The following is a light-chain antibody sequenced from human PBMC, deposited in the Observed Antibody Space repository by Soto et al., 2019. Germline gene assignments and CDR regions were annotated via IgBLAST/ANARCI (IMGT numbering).Light chain of an antibody. CDR3: SSYTSSSLYV. Sequence: QSALTQPASVSGSPGQSITISCTGPSSDVGGYNYVSWYQQHPGKAPKLMIYDVSNRPSGVSNRFSGSKSGNTASLTISGLQAEDEAEYYCSSYTSSSLYVFGTGTKLTVL. V-gene: IGLV2-14*01. J-gene: IGLJ1*01. CDR1: SSDVGGYNY. CDR2: DVS.